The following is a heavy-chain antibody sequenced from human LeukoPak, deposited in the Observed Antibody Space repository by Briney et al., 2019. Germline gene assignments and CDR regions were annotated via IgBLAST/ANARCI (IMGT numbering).Heavy chain of an antibody. CDR2: IYYSGST. V-gene: IGHV4-59*12. CDR1: GGSISSYY. CDR3: ARGLVRYFDWSPAGAYYFDY. D-gene: IGHD3-9*01. J-gene: IGHJ4*02. Sequence: PSETLSLTCTVSGGSISSYYWSWIRQPSGKGLEWIGYIYYSGSTNYNPSLKSRVTISVDTSKNQFSLKLSSVTAADTAVYYCARGLVRYFDWSPAGAYYFDYWGQGTLVTVSS.